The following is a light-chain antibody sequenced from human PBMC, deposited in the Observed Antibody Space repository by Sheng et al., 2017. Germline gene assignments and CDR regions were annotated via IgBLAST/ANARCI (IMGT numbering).Light chain of an antibody. CDR2: LGLL. CDR3: LQYSPTRTFI. Sequence: DIVMTQFPDSLSVSLGERATINCKSSQSVLSSSNNKNYLAWYQQKPGQPPKLLFYLGLLPGDPGSLTDLVAAGCGTDFTLTISSLQAEDVAVYYCLQYSPTRTFIFGPGTKVD. CDR1: QSVLSSSNNKNY. J-gene: IGKJ3*01. V-gene: IGKV4-1*01.